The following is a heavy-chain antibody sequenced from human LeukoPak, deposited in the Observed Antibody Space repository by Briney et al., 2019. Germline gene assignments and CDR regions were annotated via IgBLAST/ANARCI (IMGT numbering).Heavy chain of an antibody. V-gene: IGHV3-21*01. CDR2: ISSSSSYI. CDR3: ARVGTVVVPAAIQEDAFDI. Sequence: GGSLRLSCAASGFTFSSYSMNWVRQAPGKGLEWVSSISSSSSYIYYADSVKGRFTISRDNAKNSLYLQMNSLRAEDTAVYYCARVGTVVVPAAIQEDAFDIWGQGTMVTVSS. CDR1: GFTFSSYS. J-gene: IGHJ3*02. D-gene: IGHD2-2*02.